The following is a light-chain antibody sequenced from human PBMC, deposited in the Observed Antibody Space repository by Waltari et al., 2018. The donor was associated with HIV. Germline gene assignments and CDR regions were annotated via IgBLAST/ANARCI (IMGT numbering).Light chain of an antibody. CDR2: DNN. Sequence: QSVLTQPPSVSAAPGQKVTISCSGSSSNIGIDYVSWYQHVPGAAPRLLIYDNNKPPSGVPDRLSGSKSGTSATLGITGLQTGDEADYYCGTWEHRLSAGVSGGGTKLTGL. V-gene: IGLV1-51*01. CDR1: SSNIGIDY. CDR3: GTWEHRLSAGV. J-gene: IGLJ3*02.